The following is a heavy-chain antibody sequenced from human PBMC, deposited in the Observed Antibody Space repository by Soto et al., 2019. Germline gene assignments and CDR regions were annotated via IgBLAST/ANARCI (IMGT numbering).Heavy chain of an antibody. D-gene: IGHD3-9*01. CDR1: GFTFSTYA. V-gene: IGHV3-23*01. J-gene: IGHJ4*02. CDR2: ISDSGSNT. CDR3: SKQYYDILTSPDY. Sequence: GGSLRLSCAASGFTFSTYAMSWVRQAPGKGLQWVSTISDSGSNTYYADSVKGRFTISRDNSKNTLVLQMNSLRVEDTAVYYCSKQYYDILTSPDYWGKGTLVPVSS.